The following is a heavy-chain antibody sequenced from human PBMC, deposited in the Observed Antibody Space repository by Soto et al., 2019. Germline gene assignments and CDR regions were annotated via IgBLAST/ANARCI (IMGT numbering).Heavy chain of an antibody. CDR2: ISYDGSRK. V-gene: IGHV3-30*04. J-gene: IGHJ5*02. CDR3: ARGPDGDYDVGSLDL. D-gene: IGHD2-21*01. CDR1: GFTFNNFA. Sequence: VGSLRLSCAASGFTFNNFAMHWVRQAPGKELDWVGFISYDGSRKFYTDSVKGRVTISRDNSKDTLYLHMNSLRAEDTALYFCARGPDGDYDVGSLDLWGQGTLVTVSS.